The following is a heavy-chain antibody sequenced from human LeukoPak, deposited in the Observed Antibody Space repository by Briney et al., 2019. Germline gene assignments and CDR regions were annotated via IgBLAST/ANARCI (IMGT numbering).Heavy chain of an antibody. D-gene: IGHD2-8*01. Sequence: GGSLRLSCAASGFTFSGFWMHWVRQAPGKGLVWVSCISFDGSDATYADSVKGRFTISRDNAKNTLHLQMDSLTVEDTAVYYCARSQMADYWGQGTLVTVSS. J-gene: IGHJ4*02. CDR2: ISFDGSDA. CDR3: ARSQMADY. CDR1: GFTFSGFW. V-gene: IGHV3-74*01.